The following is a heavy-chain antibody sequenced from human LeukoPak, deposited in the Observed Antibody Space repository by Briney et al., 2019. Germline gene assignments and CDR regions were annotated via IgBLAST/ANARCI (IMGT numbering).Heavy chain of an antibody. CDR2: TYYRSKWYK. CDR1: GDTVSSNSAT. J-gene: IGHJ1*01. CDR3: ARGPSYFQH. Sequence: SQTLSLTCAISGDTVSSNSATWNWIRQSPSRCLEWLGRTYYRSKWYKYYAVSVKGRITINPDTSKNQSSLQLNSVTPEDTAVYYCARGPSYFQHWGQGTLVTVSS. V-gene: IGHV6-1*01.